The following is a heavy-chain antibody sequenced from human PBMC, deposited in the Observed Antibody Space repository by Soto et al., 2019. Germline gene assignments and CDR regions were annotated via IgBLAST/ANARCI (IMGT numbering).Heavy chain of an antibody. CDR1: GGSISSGGYS. J-gene: IGHJ5*02. CDR3: ASTESGTFDP. CDR2: IYHSGST. V-gene: IGHV4-30-2*01. Sequence: QLQLQESGSGLVKPSQTLSLTCAVSGGSISSGGYSWSWLRQPPGKGLEWIGYIYHSGSTYYNPSLKSRVTISVDRSKTQFCRKLGSVTAADTAVYCCASTESGTFDPWGQGTLVTVSS. D-gene: IGHD1-7*01.